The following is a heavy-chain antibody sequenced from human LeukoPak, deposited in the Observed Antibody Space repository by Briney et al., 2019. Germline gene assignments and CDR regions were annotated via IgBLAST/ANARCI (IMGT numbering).Heavy chain of an antibody. Sequence: PGGSLRLSCAASRFTFSSYAFHWVRQAPGKGLEWVTVISYDGSNKYYADSVKGRFTISRDNSKNTLYLQMNSLRAEDTAVYYCAADWPLNYWGQGTLVTVSS. CDR3: AADWPLNY. V-gene: IGHV3-30-3*01. J-gene: IGHJ4*02. D-gene: IGHD3/OR15-3a*01. CDR2: ISYDGSNK. CDR1: RFTFSSYA.